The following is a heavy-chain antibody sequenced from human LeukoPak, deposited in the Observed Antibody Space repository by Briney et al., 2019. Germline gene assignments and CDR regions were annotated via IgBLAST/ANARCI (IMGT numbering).Heavy chain of an antibody. CDR1: GYTFTSYG. D-gene: IGHD5-12*01. Sequence: ASVKVSCKASGYTFTSYGISWVRQAPGQGLEWMGWISAYNGNTNYAQKLQGRVTMTTDTSTSTAYMELRSLRSDDTAVYYCARVDRYSGYDPFPCDYWGQGTLVTVSS. J-gene: IGHJ4*02. CDR3: ARVDRYSGYDPFPCDY. CDR2: ISAYNGNT. V-gene: IGHV1-18*01.